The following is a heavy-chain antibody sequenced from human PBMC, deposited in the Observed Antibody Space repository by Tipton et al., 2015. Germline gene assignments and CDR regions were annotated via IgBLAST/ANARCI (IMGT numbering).Heavy chain of an antibody. CDR1: GGSISTGGYY. CDR3: ARGGGRGYSSY. Sequence: TLSLTCTVSGGSISTGGYYWTWIRQHPGKGLEWIGYIFYSGDTYYNPSLKSRLTISLDTSKNQFSLKLSSVTAADTAVYYCARGGGRGYSSYWGQGTLVTVSS. V-gene: IGHV4-31*03. CDR2: IFYSGDT. D-gene: IGHD2-15*01. J-gene: IGHJ4*02.